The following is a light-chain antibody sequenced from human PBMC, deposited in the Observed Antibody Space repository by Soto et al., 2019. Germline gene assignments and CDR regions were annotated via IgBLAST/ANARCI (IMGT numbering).Light chain of an antibody. CDR2: GAS. V-gene: IGKV3-15*01. CDR1: QRVSSN. Sequence: EMVMTQSPATLSVSPGERATLSCRASQRVSSNLAWYQQKPGQAPRLLIYGASTRATGVPARFSGSGSGTEFTLTISSLQSEDFAVYHCQHYNRWPRAFGQGTKVESK. CDR3: QHYNRWPRA. J-gene: IGKJ1*01.